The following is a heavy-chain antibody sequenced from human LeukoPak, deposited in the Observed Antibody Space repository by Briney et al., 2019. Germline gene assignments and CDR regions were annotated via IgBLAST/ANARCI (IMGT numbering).Heavy chain of an antibody. J-gene: IGHJ6*03. CDR3: AGGLGYCSSTSCYYYYYYMDV. D-gene: IGHD2-2*01. V-gene: IGHV1-2*02. Sequence: ASVKVSCKASGYTFTGYYMHWVRQAPGQGLEWMGWINPNSGGTNYAQKFQGRVTMTRDTSISTAYMELSRLRSDDTAVYYCAGGLGYCSSTSCYYYYYYMDVWGKGTTVTVSS. CDR2: INPNSGGT. CDR1: GYTFTGYY.